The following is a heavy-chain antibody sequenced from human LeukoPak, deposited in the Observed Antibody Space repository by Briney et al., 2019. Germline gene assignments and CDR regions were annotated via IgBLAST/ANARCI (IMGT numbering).Heavy chain of an antibody. Sequence: GESLKISCKGSGYSFATYWIGWVRQMPGKGLEWMGIINPGDSDSRYSPSFQGQVTISVDKSISTAYLQWSSLKASDTAMYYCARRGIAGRLIDYWGQGTLVTVSS. V-gene: IGHV5-51*01. CDR2: INPGDSDS. CDR3: ARRGIAGRLIDY. J-gene: IGHJ4*02. D-gene: IGHD6-13*01. CDR1: GYSFATYW.